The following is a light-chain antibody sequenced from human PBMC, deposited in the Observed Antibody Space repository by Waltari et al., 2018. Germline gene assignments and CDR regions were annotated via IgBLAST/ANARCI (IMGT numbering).Light chain of an antibody. Sequence: QSALTQPRPVSGSPGQSVPSPCHGTSRDVGGYNAVSWYHPNPGKAPKITIYDVTTRPSGVPDRFSGSKSGNPASLTISGLQAEDEADYYCCSYAGSDTYVFGTGTEVTVL. V-gene: IGLV2-11*02. CDR2: DVT. CDR3: CSYAGSDTYV. J-gene: IGLJ1*01. CDR1: SRDVGGYNA.